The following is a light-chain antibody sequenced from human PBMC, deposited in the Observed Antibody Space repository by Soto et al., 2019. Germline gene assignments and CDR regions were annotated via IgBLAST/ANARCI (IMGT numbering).Light chain of an antibody. CDR1: QTLSTY. CDR2: DAS. CDR3: QQSFSRPMYT. V-gene: IGKV1-39*01. J-gene: IGKJ2*01. Sequence: DIQMTQSPSSLSASVGDRVMITCRASQTLSTYLNWYQQKPGTAPNLLIYDASTLQSGVPSRFRGSGSGTAFTLTIINLQPEDLSTFCCQQSFSRPMYTFGQGTKVELK.